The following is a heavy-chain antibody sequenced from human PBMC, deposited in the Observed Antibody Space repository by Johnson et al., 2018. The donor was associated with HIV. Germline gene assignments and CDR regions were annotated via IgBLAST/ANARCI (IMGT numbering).Heavy chain of an antibody. CDR1: RFTFRRYG. CDR2: IWFDGSYK. CDR3: ARWGYSSSPLDAFDI. Sequence: QVYLVESGGGVVQPGGSLRLSCVASRFTFRRYGMDRVRQAPGKGLEWGAVIWFDGSYKWYADSVKGRFTISRDNSKNTLYLQMNSLRAEDTAVYYCARWGYSSSPLDAFDIWGQGTMVTVSS. J-gene: IGHJ3*02. V-gene: IGHV3-33*01. D-gene: IGHD6-6*01.